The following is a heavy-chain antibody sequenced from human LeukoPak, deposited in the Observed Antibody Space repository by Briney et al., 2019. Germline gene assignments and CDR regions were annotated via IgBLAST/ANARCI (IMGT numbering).Heavy chain of an antibody. D-gene: IGHD6-13*01. CDR3: ARRAAAGTVDYFDY. CDR2: IIPIFGTA. CDR1: GGTFSSYA. J-gene: IGHJ4*01. Sequence: ASVKVSCKASGGTFSSYAISWVRQAPGQGLEWMGGIIPIFGTANYAQKFQGRVTITADKSTSTAYMELSSLRSEDTAVYYCARRAAAGTVDYFDYWGHGTLVTVSS. V-gene: IGHV1-69*06.